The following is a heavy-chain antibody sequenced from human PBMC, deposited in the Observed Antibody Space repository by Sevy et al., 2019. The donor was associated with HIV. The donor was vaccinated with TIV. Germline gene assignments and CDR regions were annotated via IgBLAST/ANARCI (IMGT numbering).Heavy chain of an antibody. V-gene: IGHV3-74*01. Sequence: VGSLRLSCAASGFTFSSYWMHWVRQAPGNGLVWISRINNDGSGPSYADSVKGRFTISRDNAKNTVYLQMNSLRAEDTAVYYCTRDASHWNRVDYWGQGTLVTVSS. D-gene: IGHD1-1*01. CDR2: INNDGSGP. CDR3: TRDASHWNRVDY. CDR1: GFTFSSYW. J-gene: IGHJ4*02.